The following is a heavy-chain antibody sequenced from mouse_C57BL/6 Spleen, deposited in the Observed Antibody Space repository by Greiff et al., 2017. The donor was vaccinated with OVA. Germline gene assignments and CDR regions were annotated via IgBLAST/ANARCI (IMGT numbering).Heavy chain of an antibody. J-gene: IGHJ3*01. Sequence: EVQRVESGEGLVKPGGSLKLSCAASGFTFSSYGMSWVRQTPDKRLEWVATISSGGSYTYYPDSVKGRFTISRDNAKNTLYLQMSSLKSEDTAMYYCARQGGLRAWFAYWGQGTLVTVSA. CDR1: GFTFSSYG. V-gene: IGHV5-6*01. CDR3: ARQGGLRAWFAY. CDR2: ISSGGSYT. D-gene: IGHD2-4*01.